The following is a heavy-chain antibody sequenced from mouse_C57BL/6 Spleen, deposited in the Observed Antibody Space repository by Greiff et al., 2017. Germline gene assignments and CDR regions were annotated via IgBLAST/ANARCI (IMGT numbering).Heavy chain of an antibody. CDR2: ISGGGGNT. J-gene: IGHJ4*01. CDR1: GFTFSSYT. D-gene: IGHD2-5*01. CDR3: ARHYDSNYGDYAMDY. V-gene: IGHV5-9*04. Sequence: EVKLVESGGGLVKPGGSLKLSCAASGFTFSSYTMSWVRQTPEQRLEWVATISGGGGNTYYPDSVKGRFTLSIDNPKNTLYLQRSSLRSEDTAVYYCARHYDSNYGDYAMDYWGQGTSVTVAA.